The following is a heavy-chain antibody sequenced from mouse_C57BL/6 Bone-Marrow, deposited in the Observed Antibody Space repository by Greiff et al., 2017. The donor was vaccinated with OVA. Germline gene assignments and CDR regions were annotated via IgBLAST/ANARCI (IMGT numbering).Heavy chain of an antibody. CDR3: ARRLLFDY. Sequence: EVQLQESGGDLVKPGGSLKLSCAASGFTFSSYGMSWVRQTPDKRLEWVATISSGGSYTYYPDSVKGRFTISRDNAKNTLYLQMSSLKSEDTAMYYCARRLLFDYWGQGTTLTVSS. CDR1: GFTFSSYG. CDR2: ISSGGSYT. V-gene: IGHV5-6*01. J-gene: IGHJ2*01.